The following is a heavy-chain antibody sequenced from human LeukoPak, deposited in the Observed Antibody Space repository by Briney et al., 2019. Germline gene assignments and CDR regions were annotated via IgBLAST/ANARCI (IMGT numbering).Heavy chain of an antibody. CDR3: AKAGVGYSSSWYDY. J-gene: IGHJ4*02. CDR1: GFTFSSYA. Sequence: GGSLRLSCAASGFTFSSYAMSWVRQAPGKGLEWVSAISGSGGSTYYADSVKGRFTISRDNSKNTQYLQMNSLRPEDTAVYYCAKAGVGYSSSWYDYWGQETRVTV. V-gene: IGHV3-23*01. D-gene: IGHD6-13*01. CDR2: ISGSGGST.